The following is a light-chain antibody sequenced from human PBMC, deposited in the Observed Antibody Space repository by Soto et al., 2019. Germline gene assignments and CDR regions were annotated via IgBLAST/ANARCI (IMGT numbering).Light chain of an antibody. CDR2: GAS. V-gene: IGKV3-20*01. J-gene: IGKJ5*01. CDR1: QTVIRNY. Sequence: EIVLAQSSVTLSFSPGERAALSCRASQTVIRNYLAWHQQKPGQTPRLLVYGASSRATGIPDRFSGSGSGTDFTLTISRLEPEDFAVYYCQQHGTSPITFGQGTRLEI. CDR3: QQHGTSPIT.